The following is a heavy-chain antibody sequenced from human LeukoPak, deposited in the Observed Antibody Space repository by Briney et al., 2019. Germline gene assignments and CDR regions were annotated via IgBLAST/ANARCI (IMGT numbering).Heavy chain of an antibody. CDR2: MDSISTNI. CDR1: GFIFSNYN. CDR3: ARDQEWELLSNIDY. D-gene: IGHD1-26*01. J-gene: IGHJ4*02. V-gene: IGHV3-21*01. Sequence: GGSLRLSCAASGFIFSNYNMNWVRQAPGKGLEWVSSMDSISTNIYYADSVKGRFTISRDNAKNSLYLQMNSLRAEDTAVYYCARDQEWELLSNIDYWGQGTLVTVSS.